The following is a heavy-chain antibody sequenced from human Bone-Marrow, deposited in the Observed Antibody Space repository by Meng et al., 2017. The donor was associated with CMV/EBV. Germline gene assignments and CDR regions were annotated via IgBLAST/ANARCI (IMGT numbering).Heavy chain of an antibody. CDR1: GGTFSSYA. CDR3: ARDSGLAGDGAAARFDY. CDR2: INPNSGGT. D-gene: IGHD6-25*01. Sequence: ASVKVSCKASGGTFSSYAISWVRQAPGQGLEWMGWINPNSGGTNYAQKFQGRVTMTRDTSISTAYMELSRLRSDDTAVYYCARDSGLAGDGAAARFDYWGQGTLVTVSS. J-gene: IGHJ4*02. V-gene: IGHV1-2*02.